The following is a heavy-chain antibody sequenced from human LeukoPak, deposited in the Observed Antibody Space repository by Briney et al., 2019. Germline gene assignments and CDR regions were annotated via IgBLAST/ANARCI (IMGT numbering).Heavy chain of an antibody. CDR2: INHSGST. D-gene: IGHD1-26*01. Sequence: PSETLSLTCAVYGGSFSGYYWNWIRQPPGKGLEWIGEINHSGSTNYNPSLKSRVTISVDTSKNQFSLNLRSVTAADTAVYYCARSTGSYWGGNWFDPWGQGTLVTVSS. CDR3: ARSTGSYWGGNWFDP. V-gene: IGHV4-34*01. CDR1: GGSFSGYY. J-gene: IGHJ5*02.